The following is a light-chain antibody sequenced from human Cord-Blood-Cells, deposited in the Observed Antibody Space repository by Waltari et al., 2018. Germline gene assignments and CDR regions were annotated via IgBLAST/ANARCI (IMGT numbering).Light chain of an antibody. Sequence: DIQMTQSPSSLSASVGDRVTITCRASQGISNYLAWYQHKPGKVPKPLVYAASTVQSGVPSRLRGSGSGTGFTLTISSLQPEDVATYYCQKYNSAPWTFGQGTKVEIK. CDR1: QGISNY. CDR3: QKYNSAPWT. V-gene: IGKV1-27*01. CDR2: AAS. J-gene: IGKJ1*01.